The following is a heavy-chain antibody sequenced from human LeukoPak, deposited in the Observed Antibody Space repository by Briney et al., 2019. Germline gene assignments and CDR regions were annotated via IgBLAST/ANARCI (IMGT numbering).Heavy chain of an antibody. V-gene: IGHV1-46*01. CDR3: ARVGVWFGEGIPLDY. J-gene: IGHJ4*02. CDR2: INPSGGST. CDR1: GYTFTSYY. Sequence: GASVKVSCKASGYTFTSYYMHWVRQAPGQGLEWMGIINPSGGSTSYAQKLQGRVTMTTDTSTSTAYMELRSLRSDDTAVYYCARVGVWFGEGIPLDYWGQGTLVTVSS. D-gene: IGHD3-10*01.